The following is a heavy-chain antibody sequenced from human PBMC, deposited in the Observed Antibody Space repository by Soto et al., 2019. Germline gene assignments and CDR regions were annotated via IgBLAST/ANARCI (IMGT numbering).Heavy chain of an antibody. CDR3: ARGRNGGNIVLMVYAQNFEY. V-gene: IGHV4-34*01. CDR2: SNHSGST. CDR1: GGSFSGYH. J-gene: IGHJ4*02. D-gene: IGHD2-8*01. Sequence: SETLSLTCAVYGGSFSGYHWSWIRQPPGKGLEWSGESNHSGSTNYSPALKSRVTISVDMCKNQFSPKLSSVPAADTAVSYSARGRNGGNIVLMVYAQNFEYWGQG.